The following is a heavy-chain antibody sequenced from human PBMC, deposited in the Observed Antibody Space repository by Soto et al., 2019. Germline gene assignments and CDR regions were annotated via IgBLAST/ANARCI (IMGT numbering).Heavy chain of an antibody. Sequence: SETLSLTCTVSGGSISSGDYYWSWIRQPPGKGLEWIGTIYYSGNTYYNPSLRSRVTISMDTSTNQFSLRLTSVTAADTAVYYCARHTDCGSGSSCLGSDNMDTDAFDIWGQGTMVTVSS. CDR2: IYYSGNT. CDR1: GGSISSGDYY. D-gene: IGHD3-10*01. J-gene: IGHJ3*02. CDR3: ARHTDCGSGSSCLGSDNMDTDAFDI. V-gene: IGHV4-39*01.